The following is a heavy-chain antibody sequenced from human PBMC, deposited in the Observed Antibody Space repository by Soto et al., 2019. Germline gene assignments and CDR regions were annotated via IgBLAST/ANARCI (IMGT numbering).Heavy chain of an antibody. Sequence: PGGSLRLSCAASGFTFSSYGMHWVRQAPGKGLEWVAVISYDGSNKYYADSVKGRFTISRNNSKNTLYLQMNSLRAEDTAVYYCAKDVSGSYWLDYWGQGTLVTVSS. V-gene: IGHV3-30*18. CDR1: GFTFSSYG. CDR3: AKDVSGSYWLDY. D-gene: IGHD1-26*01. J-gene: IGHJ4*02. CDR2: ISYDGSNK.